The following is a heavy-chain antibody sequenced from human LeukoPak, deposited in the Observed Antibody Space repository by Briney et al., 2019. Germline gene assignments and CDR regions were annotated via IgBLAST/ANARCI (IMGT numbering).Heavy chain of an antibody. J-gene: IGHJ4*02. V-gene: IGHV3-23*01. Sequence: GGSLRLSCAASGFTFSSYAMSWVRQAPGKGLEWVSAISGSGGSTYYADSVKGRFTISRDNSKDTLYLQMNSLRAEDTAVYYCAKDGSEYYYGSSGDLDWGQGTLVTVSS. CDR2: ISGSGGST. D-gene: IGHD3-22*01. CDR3: AKDGSEYYYGSSGDLD. CDR1: GFTFSSYA.